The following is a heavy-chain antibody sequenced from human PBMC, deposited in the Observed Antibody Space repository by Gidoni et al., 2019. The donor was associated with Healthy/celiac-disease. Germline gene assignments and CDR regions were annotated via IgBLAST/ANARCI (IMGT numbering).Heavy chain of an antibody. V-gene: IGHV3-15*01. Sequence: EVQLVESGGGLVKPGGSLRLSCAASGFTFSTAWMGWVVPAPGKGMEWVGRNKSKTDGGTTDYAAPVKGRVTSSRDDSKNTLYLQMNSLKTEDTDVYYCTTDLELLYQQKLLWFGELTDYWGQGTLVTVSS. CDR3: TTDLELLYQQKLLWFGELTDY. J-gene: IGHJ4*02. CDR1: GFTFSTAW. D-gene: IGHD3-10*01. CDR2: NKSKTDGGTT.